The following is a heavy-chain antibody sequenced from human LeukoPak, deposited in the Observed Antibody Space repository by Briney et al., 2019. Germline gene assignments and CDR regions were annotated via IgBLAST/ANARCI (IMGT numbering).Heavy chain of an antibody. CDR2: IWYDGSNK. D-gene: IGHD4/OR15-4a*01. Sequence: GGSLRLSCAASGFTFSSYGMHWVRQAPGKGLEWVAVIWYDGSNKYYADSVKGRFTISRDNSKNTLFLQVNSLRAEDTAMYYCARDLTGPPAGWGQGTLVTVSS. CDR1: GFTFSSYG. CDR3: ARDLTGPPAG. J-gene: IGHJ4*02. V-gene: IGHV3-33*01.